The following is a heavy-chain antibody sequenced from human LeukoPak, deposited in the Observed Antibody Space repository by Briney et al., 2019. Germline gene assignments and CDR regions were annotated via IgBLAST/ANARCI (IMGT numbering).Heavy chain of an antibody. J-gene: IGHJ4*02. V-gene: IGHV3-33*05. CDR1: GFTFSSYG. CDR2: ISYDGSDK. CDR3: ARATDYFDY. Sequence: GGSLRLSCAASGFTFSSYGMHWVRQAPGKGLEWVAVISYDGSDKYYADSVKGRFTISRDNSKNTLYLQMNSLRAEDTAVYYCARATDYFDYWGQGTLVTVSS.